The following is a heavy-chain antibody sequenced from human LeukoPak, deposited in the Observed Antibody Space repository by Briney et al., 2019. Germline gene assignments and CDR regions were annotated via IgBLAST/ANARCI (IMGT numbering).Heavy chain of an antibody. J-gene: IGHJ4*02. CDR1: GYSISSSSYY. Sequence: SETLSLTCTVSGYSISSSSYYWGWIRQPPGKGLEWIGSIYYSGSTYYNPSLKSRVTISVDTSKNQFSLKLSSVTAADTAVYYCARLDLAAAGPFDYWGQGTLVTVSS. D-gene: IGHD6-13*01. CDR2: IYYSGST. CDR3: ARLDLAAAGPFDY. V-gene: IGHV4-39*01.